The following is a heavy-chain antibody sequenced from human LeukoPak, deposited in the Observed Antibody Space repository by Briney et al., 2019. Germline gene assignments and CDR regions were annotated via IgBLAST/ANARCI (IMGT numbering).Heavy chain of an antibody. D-gene: IGHD3-10*01. J-gene: IGHJ6*03. CDR3: ARDRVGSTVVRGDIRDWCMDV. V-gene: IGHV1-2*02. Sequence: ASVKVSCKASGGTFSSYAISWVRQAPGQGLEWMGWINPNSGGTNYAQKFQGRVTMTRDTSISTAYMELSRLRSGDTAVYYCARDRVGSTVVRGDIRDWCMDVWGKGTTVTVSS. CDR1: GGTFSSYA. CDR2: INPNSGGT.